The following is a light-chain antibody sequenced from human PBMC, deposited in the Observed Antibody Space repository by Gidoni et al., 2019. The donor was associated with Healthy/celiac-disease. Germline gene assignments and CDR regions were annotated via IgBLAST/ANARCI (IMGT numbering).Light chain of an antibody. Sequence: DIQMTQSPSSLSASVGDRVTITCQASPDISHYLNWYQQQPGKAPKLLIYDASNLETGVPSRFSGSGSGTDFTFTISSLQPDDIATYYCQQNDNLPYTFGQGTKLEIK. CDR1: PDISHY. CDR3: QQNDNLPYT. J-gene: IGKJ2*01. CDR2: DAS. V-gene: IGKV1-33*01.